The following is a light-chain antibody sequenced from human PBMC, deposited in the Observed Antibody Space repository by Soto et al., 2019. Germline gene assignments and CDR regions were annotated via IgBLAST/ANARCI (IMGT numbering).Light chain of an antibody. Sequence: EIVLTQSPGTLSLSPGERATLSCRASQSVGSNYLAWYQQIPGQAPRLLIYAASTMATGIPDRFSGSGSGTDFTLTISRLEPADSAVYHCQQYGGSLPITFGQGTRLEIK. CDR1: QSVGSNY. CDR3: QQYGGSLPIT. CDR2: AAS. J-gene: IGKJ5*01. V-gene: IGKV3-20*01.